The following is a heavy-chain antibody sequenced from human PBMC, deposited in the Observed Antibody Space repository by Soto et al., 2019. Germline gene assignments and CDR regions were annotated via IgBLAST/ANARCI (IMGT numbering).Heavy chain of an antibody. CDR1: GFTFSTFW. D-gene: IGHD6-19*01. CDR2: IKADGSVK. J-gene: IGHJ2*01. Sequence: GRSLRLSCAGSGFTFSTFWMTWVRQAPGKGLEWVANIKADGSVKNYAASLKGRFTISRDNSKNSVYLQLNSLRDEDTAVYYCSGSSGWINNNWGRGTQVTVSS. CDR3: SGSSGWINNN. V-gene: IGHV3-7*05.